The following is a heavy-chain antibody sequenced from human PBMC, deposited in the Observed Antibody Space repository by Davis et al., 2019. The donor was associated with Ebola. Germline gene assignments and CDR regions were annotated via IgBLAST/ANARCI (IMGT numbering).Heavy chain of an antibody. V-gene: IGHV3-33*06. CDR2: IWYDASNK. Sequence: GESLKISCAASGFTFSSYGMHWVRQAPGKGLEWVAIIWYDASNKYYADSVKGRFTISRDNSKNTLYLQMNSLRAEDTAVYYCAKDGSGSYIYYGMDVWGQGTTVTVSS. CDR3: AKDGSGSYIYYGMDV. D-gene: IGHD3-10*01. J-gene: IGHJ6*02. CDR1: GFTFSSYG.